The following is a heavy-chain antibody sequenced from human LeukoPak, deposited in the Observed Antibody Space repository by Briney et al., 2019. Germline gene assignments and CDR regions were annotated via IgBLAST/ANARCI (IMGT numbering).Heavy chain of an antibody. Sequence: SGGSLTLSCPVSTFSHSTFWITCVRQAPGKGLEWVASIKEDGSEKSYVDSVKGRFTISRDNSKSSPYLQMSSLRSDDTAVYYCGSCATTICEIRLDHWGQGTLVTVSS. CDR1: TFSHSTFW. V-gene: IGHV3-7*03. CDR3: GSCATTICEIRLDH. D-gene: IGHD1-26*01. J-gene: IGHJ4*02. CDR2: IKEDGSEK.